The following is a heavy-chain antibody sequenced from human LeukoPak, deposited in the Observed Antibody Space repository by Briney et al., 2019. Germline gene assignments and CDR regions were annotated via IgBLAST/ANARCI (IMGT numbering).Heavy chain of an antibody. CDR3: ARGRYFDSYWFDP. CDR1: GGSISNYY. D-gene: IGHD3-9*01. J-gene: IGHJ5*02. CDR2: IYYSGST. Sequence: LETLSLTCSVSGGSISNYYWSWIRQPPGKGLEWIGYIYYSGSTNYNPSLKSRVTISVDTSKNQFSLKLSSVTAADTAVYYCARGRYFDSYWFDPWGQGTLVTVSS. V-gene: IGHV4-59*01.